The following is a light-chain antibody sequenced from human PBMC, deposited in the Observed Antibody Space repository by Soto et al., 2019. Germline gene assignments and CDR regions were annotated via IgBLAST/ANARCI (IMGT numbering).Light chain of an antibody. CDR1: SSDGGGYNY. CDR3: SSYTSSSTRV. Sequence: QSALTQPASVSGSPGQSITISCTGTSSDGGGYNYVSWNQHHPGKAPKLLIYEVSNRPSGVSNQFSGSKSGNTASLTISWLQAEDEADYYCSSYTSSSTRVFGGGTKVTVL. CDR2: EVS. J-gene: IGLJ3*02. V-gene: IGLV2-14*01.